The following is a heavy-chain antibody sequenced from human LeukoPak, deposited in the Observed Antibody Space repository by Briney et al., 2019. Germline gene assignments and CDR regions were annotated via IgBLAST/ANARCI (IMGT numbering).Heavy chain of an antibody. CDR2: IKQDGSEK. J-gene: IGHJ4*02. V-gene: IGHV3-7*01. Sequence: PGGSLRLSCAASGFTVSSNYMSWVRQAPGKGLEWVANIKQDGSEKYYVDSVKGRFTISRDNAKNSLYLQMSSLRAEDTAVYYCARDQEYSSGWCRGYYFDYWGQGTLVTVSS. D-gene: IGHD6-19*01. CDR3: ARDQEYSSGWCRGYYFDY. CDR1: GFTVSSNY.